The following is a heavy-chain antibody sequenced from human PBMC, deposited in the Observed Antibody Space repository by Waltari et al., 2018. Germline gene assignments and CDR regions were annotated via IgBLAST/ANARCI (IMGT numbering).Heavy chain of an antibody. J-gene: IGHJ4*02. CDR3: AKEIYRIGRPCFDY. CDR1: GFTVSNYA. CDR2: ITSGGGDT. Sequence: QLLESGGGWRQAGGSLRLSCAAPGFTVSNYALSWGRQAPGKGPEWVSGITSGGGDTYYTDSVRGRFTISRDNSKNTVYLQMNSLRHEDTAVYYCAKEIYRIGRPCFDYWGQGVRVTVSS. D-gene: IGHD6-19*01. V-gene: IGHV3-23*01.